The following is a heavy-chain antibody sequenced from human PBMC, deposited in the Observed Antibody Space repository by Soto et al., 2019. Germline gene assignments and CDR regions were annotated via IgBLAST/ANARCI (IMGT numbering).Heavy chain of an antibody. V-gene: IGHV4-59*01. D-gene: IGHD2-2*01. CDR3: ARVGKTSRNDAFDI. Sequence: PSETLSLTCAVSGDSFTSYYWSYIRQPPGKGLEWIGYIYSSGSATYNPSLKSRGSLSIDTSKNQISLTLNSVTAADTAVYFCARVGKTSRNDAFDIWGQGTMVTVSS. J-gene: IGHJ3*02. CDR2: IYSSGSA. CDR1: GDSFTSYY.